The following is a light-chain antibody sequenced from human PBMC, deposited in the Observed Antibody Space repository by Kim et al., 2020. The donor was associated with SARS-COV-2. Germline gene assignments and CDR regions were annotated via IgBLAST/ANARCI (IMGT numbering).Light chain of an antibody. J-gene: IGLJ2*01. CDR2: NNY. V-gene: IGLV1-44*01. CDR3: AVWDDSLHGVV. CDR1: ASNVETNR. Sequence: GRGVTISCSGSASNVETNRVNWYQQVPGTAPKLLIFNNYERPSGVPDRFYGSRSGTSASLAISGLQSDDEADYYCAVWDDSLHGVVFGGGTQLTVL.